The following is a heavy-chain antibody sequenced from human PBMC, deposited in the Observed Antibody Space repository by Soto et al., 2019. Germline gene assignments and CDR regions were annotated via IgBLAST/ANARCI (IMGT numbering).Heavy chain of an antibody. D-gene: IGHD3-22*01. Sequence: SETLSLTCTVSGGSISSYYWSWIRQPPGKGLEWIGYIYYSGSTNYNPSLKSRVTISVDTSKNQFSLKLSSVTAADTAVYYCARDRYYYDSSGYPKGVYFDYWGQGTLVTVSS. CDR2: IYYSGST. CDR1: GGSISSYY. J-gene: IGHJ4*02. V-gene: IGHV4-59*01. CDR3: ARDRYYYDSSGYPKGVYFDY.